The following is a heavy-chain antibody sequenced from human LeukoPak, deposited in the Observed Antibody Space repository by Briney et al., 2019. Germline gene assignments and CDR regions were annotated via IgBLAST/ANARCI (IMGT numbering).Heavy chain of an antibody. V-gene: IGHV3-7*01. Sequence: GGSLRLSCATSGFTFSNYWMTWVHQAPGMGLEWVANIKQDGSDKYYVDSVKGRFSISRDNSKNTLSLQVNSLRAEDTAVYYCARDSTTDPPLNWFDPWGQGILVTVSS. CDR3: ARDSTTDPPLNWFDP. J-gene: IGHJ5*02. D-gene: IGHD4-11*01. CDR2: IKQDGSDK. CDR1: GFTFSNYW.